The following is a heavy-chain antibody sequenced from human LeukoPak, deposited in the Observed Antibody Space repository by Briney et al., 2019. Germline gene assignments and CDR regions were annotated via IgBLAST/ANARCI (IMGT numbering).Heavy chain of an antibody. Sequence: SETLSLTCTVSGGSISSYYWSWIRQPPGKGLEWIGSIYYSGSTFYTPSLKSRVTISVDTSKNQFSLKLSSVTAADTAVYYCARPLYSGGFRGAFDIWGQGTMVTVSS. J-gene: IGHJ3*02. CDR3: ARPLYSGGFRGAFDI. CDR1: GGSISSYY. CDR2: IYYSGST. D-gene: IGHD1-26*01. V-gene: IGHV4-59*05.